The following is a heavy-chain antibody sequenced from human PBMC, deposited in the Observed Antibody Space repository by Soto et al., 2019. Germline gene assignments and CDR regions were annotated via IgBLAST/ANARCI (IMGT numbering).Heavy chain of an antibody. CDR1: GRSVSRGSYY. Sequence: SETLCLTCTVSGRSVSRGSYYWSSIRQPPGKGQEWIGYIYYSGSTNYNPSLKSRVTISVDTSKNQFSLKLSSVTAADTAVYYCARVGGLAVAGRAHYYYYGMDVWGQGTTVTVSS. D-gene: IGHD6-19*01. CDR2: IYYSGST. CDR3: ARVGGLAVAGRAHYYYYGMDV. J-gene: IGHJ6*02. V-gene: IGHV4-61*01.